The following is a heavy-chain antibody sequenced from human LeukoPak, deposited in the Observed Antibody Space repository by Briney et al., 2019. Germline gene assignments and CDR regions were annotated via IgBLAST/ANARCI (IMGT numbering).Heavy chain of an antibody. CDR3: ARVTLTGYYAFDI. CDR1: DGSISCYY. CDR2: IYYIGST. D-gene: IGHD3-9*01. V-gene: IGHV4-59*01. Sequence: SATLFLTCTASDGSISCYYCSWLQQPPGKGLEWVGYIYYIGSTNYNPSLKSRVTISADTSKNHSSLKLSSVSAADTAVYYCARVTLTGYYAFDIWGQGTMVTVSS. J-gene: IGHJ3*02.